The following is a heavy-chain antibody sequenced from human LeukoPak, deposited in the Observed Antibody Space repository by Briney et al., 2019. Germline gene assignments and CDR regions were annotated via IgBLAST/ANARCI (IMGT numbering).Heavy chain of an antibody. CDR1: GFTFSSYG. CDR3: AKTSYDSSGYSLDY. CDR2: ISYDGSNK. J-gene: IGHJ4*02. D-gene: IGHD3-22*01. V-gene: IGHV3-30*18. Sequence: GGSLRLSCAASGFTFSSYGMHWVRQAPGKGLEWVAVISYDGSNKYYADSVKGRFTISRDNSKNTLYPQMNSLRAEDTAVYYCAKTSYDSSGYSLDYWGQGTLVTVSS.